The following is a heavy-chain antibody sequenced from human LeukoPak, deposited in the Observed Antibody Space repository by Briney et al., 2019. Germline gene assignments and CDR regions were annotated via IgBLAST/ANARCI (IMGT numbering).Heavy chain of an antibody. J-gene: IGHJ5*02. CDR2: MNPNSGNT. Sequence: ASVKVSCKASGGTFSSYAISWVRQATGQGLEWMGWMNPNSGNTGYAQKFQGRVTMTRNTSISTAYMELSSLRSEDTAVYYCARGSITMVRGVIHNWFDPWGQGTLVTVSS. CDR1: GGTFSSYA. D-gene: IGHD3-10*01. V-gene: IGHV1-8*02. CDR3: ARGSITMVRGVIHNWFDP.